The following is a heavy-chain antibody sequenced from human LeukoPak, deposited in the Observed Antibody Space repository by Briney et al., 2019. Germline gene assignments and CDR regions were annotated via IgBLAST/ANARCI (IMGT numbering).Heavy chain of an antibody. Sequence: GGSLRLSCAASGFTFSSYAMSWVRQAPGKGLEWVSTISGSGDTTYYADSVRGRFTVPRDNSKNTLYLQMNSLRAENTAVYYCARTPQKYCSSTTCYPDYWGQGTLVTVSS. D-gene: IGHD2-2*01. V-gene: IGHV3-23*01. CDR3: ARTPQKYCSSTTCYPDY. CDR2: ISGSGDTT. J-gene: IGHJ4*02. CDR1: GFTFSSYA.